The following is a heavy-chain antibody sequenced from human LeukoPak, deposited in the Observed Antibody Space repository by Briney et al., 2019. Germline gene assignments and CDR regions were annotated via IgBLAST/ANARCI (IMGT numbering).Heavy chain of an antibody. V-gene: IGHV4-39*07. CDR3: ARVASSSGWVLDY. CDR2: IYYSGSA. Sequence: SETLSLTCTVSGGSISSSSYYWAWIRQPPGKGLEWIGSIYYSGSAYYNPSLKSRVTISVDTSKKQFSLKLSSVTAADTAVYYCARVASSSGWVLDYWGQGTLVTVSS. D-gene: IGHD6-19*01. J-gene: IGHJ4*02. CDR1: GGSISSSSYY.